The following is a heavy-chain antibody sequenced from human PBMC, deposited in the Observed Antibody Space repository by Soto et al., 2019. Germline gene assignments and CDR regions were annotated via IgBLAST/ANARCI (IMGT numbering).Heavy chain of an antibody. J-gene: IGHJ4*02. CDR2: IYYSGST. V-gene: IGHV4-39*01. D-gene: IGHD6-19*01. CDR1: GGSISSSSYY. Sequence: SETLSLTCTVSGGSISSSSYYWGWIRQPPGKGLEWIGSIYYSGSTFYNPSLKSRVTISVDTSKNQFSLKLSSVTAADTAVYYCARLPGYSSGWFHWGQGTLVTVSS. CDR3: ARLPGYSSGWFH.